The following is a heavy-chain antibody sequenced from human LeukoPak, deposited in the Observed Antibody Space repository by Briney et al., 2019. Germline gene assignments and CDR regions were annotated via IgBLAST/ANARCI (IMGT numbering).Heavy chain of an antibody. D-gene: IGHD6-13*01. Sequence: GGSLRLSCAASGFTVSSNYISWVRQAPGKGLEWVSVIYSGGSTYYADSVKGRFTISRDNSKNTLYLQMNSLRAEDTAVYYCAKDWDSSSWYLNWFDPWGQGTLVTVSS. CDR3: AKDWDSSSWYLNWFDP. J-gene: IGHJ5*02. CDR1: GFTVSSNY. V-gene: IGHV3-66*01. CDR2: IYSGGST.